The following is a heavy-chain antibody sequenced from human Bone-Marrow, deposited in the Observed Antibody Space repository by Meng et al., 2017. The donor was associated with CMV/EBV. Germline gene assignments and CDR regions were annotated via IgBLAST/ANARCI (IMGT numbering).Heavy chain of an antibody. Sequence: GESLKISCAASGFTFSSYDMHWVRQATGKGLEWVSAIGTAGDTYYPGSVKGRFTISRENAKNSLYLQMNSLRAGDTAVYYCAKGGVQLWSFDYWGQGTLVTVSS. CDR2: IGTAGDT. CDR1: GFTFSSYD. V-gene: IGHV3-13*01. CDR3: AKGGVQLWSFDY. J-gene: IGHJ4*02. D-gene: IGHD5-18*01.